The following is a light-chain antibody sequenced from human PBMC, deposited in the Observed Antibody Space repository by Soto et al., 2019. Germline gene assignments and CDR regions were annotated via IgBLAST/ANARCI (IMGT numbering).Light chain of an antibody. Sequence: QSVLTQPASASGSPGQSITISCTGTSSDIGGYNYVSWYQQHPGKVPKLIIFEVSTRPSGVSNRFSGSKSGNTASLTISGLQADDEADYYCSSFTTGTTLYVFGTGTKVTVL. CDR1: SSDIGGYNY. V-gene: IGLV2-14*01. CDR2: EVS. CDR3: SSFTTGTTLYV. J-gene: IGLJ1*01.